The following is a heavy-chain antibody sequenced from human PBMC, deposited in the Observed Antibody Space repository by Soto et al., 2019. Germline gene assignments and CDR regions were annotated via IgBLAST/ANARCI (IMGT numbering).Heavy chain of an antibody. J-gene: IGHJ4*02. Sequence: SETLSLTCAVSGGSISSGGYSWSWIRQPPGKGLEWIGYIYHSGSTYYNPSLKSRVTISVDRSKNQFSLKLSSVTAADTAVYYCARAPSSTAAYFDYWGQGTLVTVSS. CDR1: GGSISSGGYS. D-gene: IGHD6-6*01. V-gene: IGHV4-30-2*01. CDR2: IYHSGST. CDR3: ARAPSSTAAYFDY.